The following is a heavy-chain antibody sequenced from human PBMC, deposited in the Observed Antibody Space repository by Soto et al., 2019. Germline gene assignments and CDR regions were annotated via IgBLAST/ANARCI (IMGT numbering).Heavy chain of an antibody. V-gene: IGHV1-3*05. CDR3: ARAWVVVTAPDY. D-gene: IGHD2-21*02. Sequence: QVQLVQSGAEEKKPGASVKVSCKASGYTFTSYAMHWVRQAPGQRLEWMGWINAGNGSTKYSQKFQGRVTITRDTSASTAYMERSSLRSEDTAVYYCARAWVVVTAPDYWGQGTLVTVSS. CDR2: INAGNGST. CDR1: GYTFTSYA. J-gene: IGHJ4*02.